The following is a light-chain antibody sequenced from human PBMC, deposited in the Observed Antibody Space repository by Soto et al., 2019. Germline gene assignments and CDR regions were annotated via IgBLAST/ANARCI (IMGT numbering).Light chain of an antibody. J-gene: IGKJ1*01. CDR2: GAS. CDR1: QSVSSN. V-gene: IGKV3D-15*01. Sequence: EIVMTQSPATLSVSPGERATLSCRASQSVSSNLAWYQQKPGQAPRLLFFGASSRATGVPDRFSGSGSGTDYTLTISRLEPEDFAVYYCQQRYNWPWTFGQGTKVDIK. CDR3: QQRYNWPWT.